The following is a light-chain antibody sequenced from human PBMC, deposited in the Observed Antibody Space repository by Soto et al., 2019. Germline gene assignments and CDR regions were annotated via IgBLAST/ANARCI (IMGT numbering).Light chain of an antibody. J-gene: IGLJ1*01. CDR2: DVS. V-gene: IGLV2-14*03. CDR3: SSYKSSSLYV. Sequence: QSALTQPASVSGSPGQSITVSCTGASSDVGGYNYVSWYQHHPGKAPKLLIYDVSNRPSGVSNRFSGSKSGNTASLTISGLQAEDEADYFCSSYKSSSLYVFGTGTQLTVL. CDR1: SSDVGGYNY.